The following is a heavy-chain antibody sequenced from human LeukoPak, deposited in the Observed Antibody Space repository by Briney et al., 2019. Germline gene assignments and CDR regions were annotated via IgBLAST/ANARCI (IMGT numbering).Heavy chain of an antibody. J-gene: IGHJ4*02. CDR1: GGSFSGYY. CDR2: INHSGST. CDR3: ARGVLLTPGIAAARPDY. Sequence: TSETLSLTCAVYGGSFSGYYWSWIRQPPGKGLEWIGEINHSGSTNYNPPLKSRVTISVDTSKNQFSLKLSSVTAADTAVYYCARGVLLTPGIAAARPDYWGQGTLVTVSS. D-gene: IGHD6-13*01. V-gene: IGHV4-34*01.